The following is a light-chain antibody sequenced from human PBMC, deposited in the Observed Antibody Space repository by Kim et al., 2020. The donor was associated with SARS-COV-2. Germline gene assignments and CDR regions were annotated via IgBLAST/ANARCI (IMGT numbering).Light chain of an antibody. J-gene: IGKJ4*01. CDR1: QSVSSS. CDR2: HVS. CDR3: QQRRSWPLT. V-gene: IGKV3-11*01. Sequence: LSPGERATLSGRASQSVSSSLAWYRQKPGQVPRLLIYHVSNRATGIPARFSGSGSGTDFTLTISSLEPEDFAVYYCQQRRSWPLTFGGGTKVEIK.